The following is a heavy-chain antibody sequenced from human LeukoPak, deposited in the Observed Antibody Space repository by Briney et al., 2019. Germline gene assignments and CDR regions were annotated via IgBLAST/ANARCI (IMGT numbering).Heavy chain of an antibody. CDR3: ARDVVTVTKGFDI. CDR2: ISYIGST. V-gene: IGHV4-59*01. Sequence: SETLSLTCTVSGGSISSYYWTWIRQPPGKGLEWIGYISYIGSTNYNPSLKSRVTISIDTSKNQFSLRLSSVTAADTAVYYCARDVVTVTKGFDIWGQGTMVSVSS. D-gene: IGHD4-17*01. J-gene: IGHJ3*02. CDR1: GGSISSYY.